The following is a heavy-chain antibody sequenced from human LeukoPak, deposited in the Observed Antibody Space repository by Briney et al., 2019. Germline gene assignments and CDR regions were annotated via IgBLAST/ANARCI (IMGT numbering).Heavy chain of an antibody. V-gene: IGHV3-74*01. CDR2: IYRDGSST. CDR3: ARDATGLDY. Sequence: PGGSLRLSCAASGFTFSSYWMHWVRQAPGKGLVWVSRIYRDGSSTSYADSVKGRFTISRDNAKNTLYLQMNSLRAEDTAVYYRARDATGLDYWGQGTLVTVSS. J-gene: IGHJ4*02. D-gene: IGHD2-15*01. CDR1: GFTFSSYW.